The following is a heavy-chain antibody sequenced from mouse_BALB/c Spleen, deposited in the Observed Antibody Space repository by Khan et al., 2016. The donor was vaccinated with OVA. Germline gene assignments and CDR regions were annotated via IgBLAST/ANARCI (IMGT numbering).Heavy chain of an antibody. D-gene: IGHD1-1*01. V-gene: IGHV1-7*01. Sequence: MQLQESGAELAKPGATVKMSCKASGYTFINYWILWIKQRPGKGLEWIGYINPSTGYTEYNQNFKDKATLTADISSSTAYMQLSSLTSEDSAVYYAARRDLRWNFDYWGQGTTLTVSS. CDR2: INPSTGYT. CDR3: ARRDLRWNFDY. CDR1: GYTFINYW. J-gene: IGHJ2*01.